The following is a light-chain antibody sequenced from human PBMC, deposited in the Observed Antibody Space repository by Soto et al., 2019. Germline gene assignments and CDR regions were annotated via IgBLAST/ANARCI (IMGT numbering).Light chain of an antibody. CDR2: SAS. J-gene: IGKJ5*01. V-gene: IGKV3-20*01. CDR1: QSVRSNS. CDR3: QQYGISPLT. Sequence: EIVLTQSPGTLSLSPGERATLSCRASQSVRSNSLAWYQQKPGRAPRLLNYSASSRATGNPDRFRDTGIPDRFSGSGSGTDFTLTISRLESEDFAVYYCQQYGISPLTFGQGTRLEIK.